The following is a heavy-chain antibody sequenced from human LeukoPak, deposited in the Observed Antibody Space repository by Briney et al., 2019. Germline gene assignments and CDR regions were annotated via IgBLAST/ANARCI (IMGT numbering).Heavy chain of an antibody. J-gene: IGHJ5*02. CDR1: GFTVSSDY. V-gene: IGHV3-53*05. Sequence: GGSLRLSCAASGFTVSSDYMSWVRQAPGKGLEWVSVIYSGGSTYYADSVKGRFTISRDKSKNTVYLQMNSLRFEDTAMYYCARNWSARWGQGTLLTVSS. CDR3: ARNWSAR. CDR2: IYSGGST.